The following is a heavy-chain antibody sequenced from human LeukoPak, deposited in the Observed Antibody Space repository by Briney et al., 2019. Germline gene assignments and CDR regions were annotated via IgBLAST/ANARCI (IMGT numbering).Heavy chain of an antibody. V-gene: IGHV4-31*03. CDR1: GGSISSGGYY. D-gene: IGHD2-2*01. J-gene: IGHJ6*02. CDR3: ARAIPYLYCSSTSCYSSMYYYGMDV. Sequence: SETLSLTCTVSGGSISSGGYYWSWIRQHPGKGLEWIGYIYYSGSTYYNPSLKSRVTISVDTSKNQFSLKLSSVTAADTAVYYCARAIPYLYCSSTSCYSSMYYYGMDVWGQGTTVTVSS. CDR2: IYYSGST.